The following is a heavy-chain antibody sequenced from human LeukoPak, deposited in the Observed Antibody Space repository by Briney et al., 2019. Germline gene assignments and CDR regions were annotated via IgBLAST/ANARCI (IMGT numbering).Heavy chain of an antibody. V-gene: IGHV3-7*03. CDR3: ARAGYGSGSYSHPIDY. CDR2: IKQDGSEK. J-gene: IGHJ4*02. Sequence: PGGSLRLSCAASGFTFSSYWMSWVRQAPGKGLEGVANIKQDGSEKYYVDSVKGRFTISRDNAKNSLYLQMNSLRAEDTAVYYCARAGYGSGSYSHPIDYWGQGTLVTVSS. CDR1: GFTFSSYW. D-gene: IGHD3-10*01.